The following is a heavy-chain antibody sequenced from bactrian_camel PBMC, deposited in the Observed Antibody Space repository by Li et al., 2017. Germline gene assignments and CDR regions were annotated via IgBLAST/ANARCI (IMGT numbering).Heavy chain of an antibody. CDR3: ATGGLDAVVVAVPCFAY. CDR1: ADRDSDYC. J-gene: IGHJ4*01. Sequence: HVQLVESGGGSVQTGGSLTLSCVASADRDSDYCMAWFRQRPNSEREGVGIFDTDGTIDYEDSVKGRFTITKDNAKNTLYLQMNNVKIEDTAMYYCATGGLDAVVVAVPCFAYRGQGTQVTVS. CDR2: FDTDGTI. D-gene: IGHD1*01. V-gene: IGHV3S6*01.